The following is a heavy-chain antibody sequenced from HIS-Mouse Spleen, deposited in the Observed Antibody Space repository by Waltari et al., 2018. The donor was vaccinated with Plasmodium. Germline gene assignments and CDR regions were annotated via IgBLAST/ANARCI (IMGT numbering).Heavy chain of an antibody. J-gene: IGHJ1*01. CDR2: INPNSGGT. CDR3: ARVLGYKAAAGTFVEYFQH. Sequence: QVQLVQSGAEVKKPGASVKVSCKASGYTFTGYYMHWVRQAPGQGLEWMGGINPNSGGTNYEQKVQGGVTRTRETSISTAYMELSRLRSDDTAVYYCARVLGYKAAAGTFVEYFQHWGQGTLVTVSS. V-gene: IGHV1-2*02. D-gene: IGHD6-13*01. CDR1: GYTFTGYY.